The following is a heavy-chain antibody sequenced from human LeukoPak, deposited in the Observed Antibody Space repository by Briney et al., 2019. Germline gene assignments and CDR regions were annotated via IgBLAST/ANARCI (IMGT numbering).Heavy chain of an antibody. D-gene: IGHD1-26*01. CDR2: IIPIFGTA. Sequence: VASVKVSCKASGGTFSSYAISWVRQAPGQGLEWMGGIIPIFGTANYAQKFQGRVTITADESTSTAYMELSSLRSEDTAVYYCARAPNSGSYYFDYWGQGTLVTVSS. V-gene: IGHV1-69*13. CDR1: GGTFSSYA. J-gene: IGHJ4*02. CDR3: ARAPNSGSYYFDY.